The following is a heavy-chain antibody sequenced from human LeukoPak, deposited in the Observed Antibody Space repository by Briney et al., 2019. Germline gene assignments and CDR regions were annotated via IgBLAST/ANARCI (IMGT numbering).Heavy chain of an antibody. CDR3: AKGELGAFDI. J-gene: IGHJ3*02. CDR1: GFAFSSYA. CDR2: IIGSGGST. D-gene: IGHD3-16*01. Sequence: GALSLSCAASGFAFSSYAMSWVRRAPGKGLGWVSAIIGSGGSTYYSDSVKGRFTISRDNSKNTLYLQMNSLRAEDTAVYYCAKGELGAFDIWGQGTMVTVSS. V-gene: IGHV3-23*01.